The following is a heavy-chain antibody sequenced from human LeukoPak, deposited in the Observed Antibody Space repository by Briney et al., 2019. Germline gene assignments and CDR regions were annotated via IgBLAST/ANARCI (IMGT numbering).Heavy chain of an antibody. CDR2: IDNAGSIT. CDR1: GFTFSNYW. V-gene: IGHV3-74*03. D-gene: IGHD3-22*01. J-gene: IGHJ4*02. CDR3: VRSAFHAGSGNYYDY. Sequence: GGSLRLSCAASGFTFSNYWIHWVRQAPGKGLVWVSRIDNAGSITTYADSVKGRFTTSRDNAENTLYLQMNSLRVEDTAVYYCVRSAFHAGSGNYYDYWGQGTLVTVSS.